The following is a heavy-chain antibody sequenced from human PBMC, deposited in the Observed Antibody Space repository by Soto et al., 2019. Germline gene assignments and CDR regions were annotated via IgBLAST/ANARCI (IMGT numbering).Heavy chain of an antibody. Sequence: PGRSLRLSCGASGFAFSNYWMHWVRQVSGKGLVWVSRINGDGSDIKYADSVKGRFSISRDNAKNTVYLQMNSLRADDTAVYYCARDQSTGDWFDAWGQGTLVTVSS. CDR1: GFAFSNYW. V-gene: IGHV3-74*03. J-gene: IGHJ5*02. D-gene: IGHD1-1*01. CDR3: ARDQSTGDWFDA. CDR2: INGDGSDI.